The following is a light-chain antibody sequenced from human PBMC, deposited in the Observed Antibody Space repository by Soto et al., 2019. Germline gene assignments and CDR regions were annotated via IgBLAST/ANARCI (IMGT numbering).Light chain of an antibody. CDR1: QSVSTF. CDR2: DAS. Sequence: EVVLAQSPASLCLSPVEVAARSCTAAQSVSTFLAWYQQKPGQAPRLLIYDASNRATGIPARFSGSGSGTDFTLTISSLEPEDFAVYYCQQCANWPPKWTFGQGTKVDI. CDR3: QQCANWPPKWT. J-gene: IGKJ1*01. V-gene: IGKV3-11*01.